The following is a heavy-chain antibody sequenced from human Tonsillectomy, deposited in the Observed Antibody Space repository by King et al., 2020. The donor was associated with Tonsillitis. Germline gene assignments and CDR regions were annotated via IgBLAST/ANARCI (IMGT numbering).Heavy chain of an antibody. V-gene: IGHV4-38-2*01. Sequence: QLQESGPGLVKPSETLSLTCAVSGYSISSDYYWGWIRQPPGKGLEWIGSIYHSGKTYYNPSLKSRVSMSVDTSKKQFSLRLSSVTAADTAIYYCARPGCSGGSCYLVIDYWGQGILVTVSS. CDR1: GYSISSDYY. CDR2: IYHSGKT. D-gene: IGHD2-15*01. J-gene: IGHJ4*02. CDR3: ARPGCSGGSCYLVIDY.